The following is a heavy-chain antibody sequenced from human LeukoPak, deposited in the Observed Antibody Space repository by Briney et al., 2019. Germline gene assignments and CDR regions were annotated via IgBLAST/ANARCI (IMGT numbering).Heavy chain of an antibody. CDR3: ARDVSGSGYEPFDM. Sequence: SGTLSLTCTVSGGSISSSSYYWGWIRQPPGKGLEWIGSIYYSGSTYYNPSLKSRVTISVDTSKNQFSLKLSSVTAADTAVYYCARDVSGSGYEPFDMWGQGTMVTISS. D-gene: IGHD3-22*01. CDR2: IYYSGST. J-gene: IGHJ3*02. CDR1: GGSISSSSYY. V-gene: IGHV4-39*07.